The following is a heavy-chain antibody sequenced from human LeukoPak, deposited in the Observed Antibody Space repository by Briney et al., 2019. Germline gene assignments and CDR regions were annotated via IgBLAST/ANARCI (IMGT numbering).Heavy chain of an antibody. J-gene: IGHJ4*02. CDR3: ATGMGREGH. Sequence: SETLSLTCTVSGGSISSSSYYWGWIRQPPGKGLEWIGSIYYSGSTYYNPSLKSRVTISVDTSKNQVSLKLASVTAADTAVYYCATGMGREGHWGQGILVTVSS. V-gene: IGHV4-39*07. D-gene: IGHD3-10*01. CDR2: IYYSGST. CDR1: GGSISSSSYY.